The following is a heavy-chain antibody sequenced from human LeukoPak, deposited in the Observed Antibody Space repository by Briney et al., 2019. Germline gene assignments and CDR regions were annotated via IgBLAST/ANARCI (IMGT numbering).Heavy chain of an antibody. J-gene: IGHJ4*02. D-gene: IGHD5-12*01. CDR2: IWYDGNNK. V-gene: IGHV3-33*01. Sequence: GGSLRLSCAASGFGFSNYGMHWVRQAPGKGLEWVAVIWYDGNNKYYADFVRGRFTFSRDNSKNTLYLQMNSLRAEDTAVYYCARDGNSGYDYPIFDYWGQGTLVTVSS. CDR3: ARDGNSGYDYPIFDY. CDR1: GFGFSNYG.